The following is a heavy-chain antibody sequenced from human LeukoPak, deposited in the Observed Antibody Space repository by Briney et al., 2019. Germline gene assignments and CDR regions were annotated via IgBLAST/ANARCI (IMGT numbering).Heavy chain of an antibody. J-gene: IGHJ6*02. CDR1: GFTVSSNY. V-gene: IGHV3-53*04. D-gene: IGHD3-10*01. CDR2: IYSGGST. CDR3: ARVKVTMARGVTMGYYYYGMDV. Sequence: GGSLRLSCAASGFTVSSNYMSWVRQAPGKGLEWVSVIYSGGSTYYADSVKGRFTISRHNSKNTLYLQMNSLRAEDTAVYYCARVKVTMARGVTMGYYYYGMDVWGQGTTVTVSS.